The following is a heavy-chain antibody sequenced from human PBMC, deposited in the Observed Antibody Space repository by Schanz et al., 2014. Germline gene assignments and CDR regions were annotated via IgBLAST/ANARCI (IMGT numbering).Heavy chain of an antibody. V-gene: IGHV3-23*01. Sequence: EMQLLESGGGLAQPGGSLRLSCAASGFKFTDYAMTWVRQAPGKGLEWVATISGSSENTYYADSVKGRFTISRDNSRKTLYLQMNSLRADDTAVYYCAKHLYNYGIFDSWGQGTLVTVSS. D-gene: IGHD3-16*01. CDR2: ISGSSENT. CDR1: GFKFTDYA. CDR3: AKHLYNYGIFDS. J-gene: IGHJ5*01.